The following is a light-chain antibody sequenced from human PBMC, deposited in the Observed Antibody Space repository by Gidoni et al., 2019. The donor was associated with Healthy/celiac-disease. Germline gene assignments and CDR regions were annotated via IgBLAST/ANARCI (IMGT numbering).Light chain of an antibody. Sequence: ESVLTQSPGTLSLSPGERATLSCRASQSVSSSYLAWYQQKPGQAPRLLIYCASSRATGIPDRFSGSGSGTDFTLTISRLEPEDFAVYYCQQYGSSSYTFGQGTKLEIK. CDR1: QSVSSSY. J-gene: IGKJ2*01. CDR2: CAS. CDR3: QQYGSSSYT. V-gene: IGKV3-20*01.